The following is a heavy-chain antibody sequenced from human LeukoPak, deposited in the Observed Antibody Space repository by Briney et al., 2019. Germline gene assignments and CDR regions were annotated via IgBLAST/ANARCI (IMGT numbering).Heavy chain of an antibody. CDR1: GGSISSYY. Sequence: SETLSLTCTVSGGSISSYYWSWIRQPPGKGLEWIGYIYYSGSTNYNPSLKSRVTISVDTSKNQFSLKLSSVTAADTAVYYCARGYSYGAYYFDYWGQGTLVTVSS. CDR3: ARGYSYGAYYFDY. J-gene: IGHJ4*02. V-gene: IGHV4-59*01. CDR2: IYYSGST. D-gene: IGHD5-18*01.